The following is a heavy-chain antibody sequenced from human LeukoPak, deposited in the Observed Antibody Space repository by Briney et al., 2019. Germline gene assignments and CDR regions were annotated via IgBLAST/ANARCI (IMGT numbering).Heavy chain of an antibody. J-gene: IGHJ4*02. CDR2: TWHSGSST. CDR1: DGSIKTNYW. V-gene: IGHV4-4*02. Sequence: SETLSLTCTVSDGSIKTNYWWTWVRQPPGKGLEWIGETWHSGSSTNYNPSLRSRVTISVDKPKSQFSLKLTSVTAADTAIYYCARGNEYTWWQWSQGTLVTVSS. CDR3: ARGNEYTWWQ. D-gene: IGHD2-15*01.